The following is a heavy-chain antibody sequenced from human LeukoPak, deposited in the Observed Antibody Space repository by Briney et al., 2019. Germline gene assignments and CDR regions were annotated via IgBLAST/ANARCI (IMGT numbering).Heavy chain of an antibody. CDR1: GLTFSSYA. CDR3: AKALSAWYNFDY. Sequence: PGGSLRLSCAASGLTFSSYAMSWVRQAPGTGLEWVSAISGSGGTTKYADSVKGRFTISRDNSKNTLYLQMNSLRGEDTALYYCAKALSAWYNFDYWGQGTLVTVSS. CDR2: ISGSGGTT. D-gene: IGHD6-19*01. V-gene: IGHV3-23*01. J-gene: IGHJ4*02.